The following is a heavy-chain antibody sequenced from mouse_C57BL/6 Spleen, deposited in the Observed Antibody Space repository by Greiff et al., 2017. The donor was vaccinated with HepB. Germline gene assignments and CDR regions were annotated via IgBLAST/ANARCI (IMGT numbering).Heavy chain of an antibody. CDR1: GYTFTDYE. Sequence: QVHVKQSGAELVRPGASVTLSCKASGYTFTDYEMHWVKQTPVHGLEWIGAIDPETGGTAYNQKFKGKAILTADKSSSTAYMELRSLTSEDSAVYYCTNGNYLAYWGQGTLVTVSA. D-gene: IGHD2-1*01. CDR3: TNGNYLAY. CDR2: IDPETGGT. V-gene: IGHV1-15*01. J-gene: IGHJ3*01.